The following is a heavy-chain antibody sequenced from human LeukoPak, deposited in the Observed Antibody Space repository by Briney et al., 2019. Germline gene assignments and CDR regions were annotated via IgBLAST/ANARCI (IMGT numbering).Heavy chain of an antibody. CDR1: GGSISSGGYY. J-gene: IGHJ5*02. Sequence: PSETLSLTCAVSGGSISSGGYYWSWIRQPPGKGLEWIGYIYYRGSANKDPSLKSRVTISVDTAKNQFALKLGSVTAADTAVYDCAMEYSGSYYAWCDPWGQGTLVTVSS. D-gene: IGHD1-26*01. CDR2: IYYRGSA. V-gene: IGHV4-61*08. CDR3: AMEYSGSYYAWCDP.